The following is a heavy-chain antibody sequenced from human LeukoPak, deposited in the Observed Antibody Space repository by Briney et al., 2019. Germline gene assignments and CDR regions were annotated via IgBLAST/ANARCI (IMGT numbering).Heavy chain of an antibody. D-gene: IGHD6-13*01. V-gene: IGHV1-18*01. CDR3: ARQQNYYYYMDV. CDR1: GYTFTSYG. J-gene: IGHJ6*03. CDR2: ISAYNGNT. Sequence: ASVNVSCKASGYTFTSYGISWVRQAPGQGLEWMGWISAYNGNTNYAQKLQGRVTMTTDTSTSTAYMELRSLRSDDTAVYYCARQQNYYYYMDVWGKGTTVTISS.